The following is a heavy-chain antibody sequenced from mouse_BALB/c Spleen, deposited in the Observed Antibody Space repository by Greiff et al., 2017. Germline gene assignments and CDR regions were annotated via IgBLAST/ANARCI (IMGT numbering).Heavy chain of an antibody. CDR2: IYPGSGST. CDR1: GYTFTSYW. Sequence: LQQPGSELVRPGASVKLSCKASGYTFTSYWMHWVKQRPGQGLEWIGNIYPGSGSTNYDEKFKSKATLTVDTSSSTAYLQLGSLTSEDSAVYYCTRGSMIFSFAYWGQGTLVTVSA. CDR3: TRGSMIFSFAY. D-gene: IGHD2-3*01. V-gene: IGHV1S22*01. J-gene: IGHJ3*01.